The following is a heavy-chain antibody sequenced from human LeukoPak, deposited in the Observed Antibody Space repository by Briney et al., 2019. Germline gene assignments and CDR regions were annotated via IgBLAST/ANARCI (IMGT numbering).Heavy chain of an antibody. V-gene: IGHV3-20*04. CDR3: ARDLHYYVAMDV. CDR1: GFTFDDYG. D-gene: IGHD3-10*02. J-gene: IGHJ6*02. Sequence: GGSLRLSCAASGFTFDDYGMSWVRQAPGKGLELVSGINWNGGSTGYADSVKGRFTISRDNAKNSLYLQMNSLRAEDTALYYCARDLHYYVAMDVWGQGTTVTVSS. CDR2: INWNGGST.